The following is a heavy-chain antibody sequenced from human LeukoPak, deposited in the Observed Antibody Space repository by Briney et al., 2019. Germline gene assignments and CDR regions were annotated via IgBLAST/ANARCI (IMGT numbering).Heavy chain of an antibody. V-gene: IGHV3-23*01. CDR1: GFTFSNYA. D-gene: IGHD6-6*01. Sequence: GGSLRLSCAASGFTFSNYAMSWVRQAPGKGLEWVLAISGSGDSTYYGDSVKGRFTISRDNFKNTLYLQMNSLRAEDTAVYYCAKGLAGRYYYGMDVWGQGTTVTVSS. CDR3: AKGLAGRYYYGMDV. J-gene: IGHJ6*02. CDR2: ISGSGDST.